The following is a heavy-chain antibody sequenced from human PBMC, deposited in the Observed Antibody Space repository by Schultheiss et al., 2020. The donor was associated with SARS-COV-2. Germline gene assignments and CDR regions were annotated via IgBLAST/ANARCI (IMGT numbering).Heavy chain of an antibody. CDR1: GFTFSPYN. CDR3: AKGGYSYGYPSAEYFQH. CDR2: IDGSSSRI. D-gene: IGHD5-18*01. V-gene: IGHV3-21*04. Sequence: GGSLRLSCAASGFTFSPYNMTWARQAPGKGLELVSSIDGSSSRISYAGSMKGRFTISRDNAKNSLYLQMNSLRAEDTAVYYCAKGGYSYGYPSAEYFQHWGQGTLVTVSS. J-gene: IGHJ1*01.